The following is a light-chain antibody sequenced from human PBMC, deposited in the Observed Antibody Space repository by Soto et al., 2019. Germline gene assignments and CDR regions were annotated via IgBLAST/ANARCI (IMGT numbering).Light chain of an antibody. CDR2: TAS. CDR3: QQYNTYTWT. CDR1: QSISSH. Sequence: DIGMTQSPSSLSASVGDTFTITCRASQSISSHLNWYQQKPGKAPNLLMYTASNLQSGVPSRFSGSGSGTDFTLTISSLQPDDFATYYCQQYNTYTWTFGQGTKVDIK. V-gene: IGKV1-39*01. J-gene: IGKJ1*01.